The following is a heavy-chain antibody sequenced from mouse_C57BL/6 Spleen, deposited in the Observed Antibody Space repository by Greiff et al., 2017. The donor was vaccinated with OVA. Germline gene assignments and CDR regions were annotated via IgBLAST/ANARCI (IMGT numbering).Heavy chain of an antibody. CDR1: GYTFTDYN. Sequence: VHVKQSGPELVKPGASVKIPCKASGYTFTDYNMDWVKQSHGKSLEWIGDINPNNGGTIYNQKFKGKATLTVDKSSSTAYMELRSLTSEDTAVYYCARSHNYGYDDYAMDYWGQGTSVTVSS. CDR2: INPNNGGT. J-gene: IGHJ4*01. V-gene: IGHV1-18*01. CDR3: ARSHNYGYDDYAMDY. D-gene: IGHD2-2*01.